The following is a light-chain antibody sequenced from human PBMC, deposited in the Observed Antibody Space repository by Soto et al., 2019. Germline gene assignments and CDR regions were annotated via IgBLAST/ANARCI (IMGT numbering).Light chain of an antibody. V-gene: IGLV2-8*01. CDR1: KNDIGVYDF. CDR3: KSYAGSNTYV. Sequence: QSALTQPPSASGSPGQSVTISCTGTKNDIGVYDFVSWYQHHPGKAPRLIIYEVVQRPSGVPDRFSGSKSGNTASLTVSGLQAADDADYFCKSYAGSNTYVFGSWPKVTVL. J-gene: IGLJ1*01. CDR2: EVV.